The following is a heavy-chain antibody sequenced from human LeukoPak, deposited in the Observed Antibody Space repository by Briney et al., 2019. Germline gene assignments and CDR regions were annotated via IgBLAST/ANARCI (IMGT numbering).Heavy chain of an antibody. CDR2: IYYSGST. CDR3: ARGGFAYYYDSSGYYYFDY. Sequence: PSETLSLTCAVSGDSINSSNWWSWVRQPPGKGLEWIGYIYYSGSTNYNPSLKSRVTISVDTSKNQFSLKLSSVTAADTAVYYCARGGFAYYYDSSGYYYFDYWGQGTLVTVSS. CDR1: GDSINSSNW. V-gene: IGHV4-4*02. J-gene: IGHJ4*02. D-gene: IGHD3-22*01.